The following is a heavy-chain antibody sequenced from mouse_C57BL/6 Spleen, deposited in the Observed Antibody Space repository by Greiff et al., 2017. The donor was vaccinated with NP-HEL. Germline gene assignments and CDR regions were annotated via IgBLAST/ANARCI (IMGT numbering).Heavy chain of an antibody. V-gene: IGHV5-16*01. D-gene: IGHD2-5*01. J-gene: IGHJ4*01. Sequence: EVNLVESEGGLVQPGSSMKLSCTASGFTFSDYYMAWVRQVPEKGLEWVANINYDGSSTYYLDSLKSRFIISRDNAKNILYLQMSSLKSEDTATYDCARANSNWDYAMDYWGKGTSVTVSS. CDR2: INYDGSST. CDR3: ARANSNWDYAMDY. CDR1: GFTFSDYY.